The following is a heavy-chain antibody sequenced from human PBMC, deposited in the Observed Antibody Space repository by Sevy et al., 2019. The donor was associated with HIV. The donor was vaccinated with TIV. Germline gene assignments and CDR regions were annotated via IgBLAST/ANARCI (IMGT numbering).Heavy chain of an antibody. CDR2: IYYSGST. V-gene: IGHV4-39*01. CDR1: GGSISSSGYY. Sequence: SETLSLTCTVSGGSISSSGYYWGWIRQPPGMGLEWLGSIYYSGSTYYNPSLKSRVTISVDTSKNQFSLKMNCVTAADTAVYYCARHPYGDYVGYFDPWGQGTLVTVSS. D-gene: IGHD4-17*01. CDR3: ARHPYGDYVGYFDP. J-gene: IGHJ5*02.